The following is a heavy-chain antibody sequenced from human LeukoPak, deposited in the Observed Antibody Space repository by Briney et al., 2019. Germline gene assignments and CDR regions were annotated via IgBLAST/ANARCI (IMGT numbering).Heavy chain of an antibody. V-gene: IGHV4-59*01. CDR3: AREVPPIIAAAGTFDY. CDR1: GGPISSYY. J-gene: IGHJ4*02. CDR2: IYYSGST. D-gene: IGHD6-13*01. Sequence: SETLSLTCTVSGGPISSYYWSWIRQPPGKGLEWIGYIYYSGSTNYNPSLKSRVTISVDTSKNQFSLKLSSVTAADTAVYYCAREVPPIIAAAGTFDYWGQGTLVTVSS.